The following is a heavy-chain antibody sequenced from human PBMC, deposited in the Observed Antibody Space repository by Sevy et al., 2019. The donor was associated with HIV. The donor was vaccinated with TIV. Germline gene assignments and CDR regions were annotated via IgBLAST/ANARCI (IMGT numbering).Heavy chain of an antibody. CDR3: AKEAGYTVDWYPGY. J-gene: IGHJ4*02. D-gene: IGHD3-9*01. CDR1: GFTFSSYG. CDR2: LSSDGNNK. V-gene: IGHV3-30*18. Sequence: GGSLRLSCAASGFTFSSYGMHWVRRAPGKGLEWVAVLSSDGNNKDYADSVKGRFTISRDNSKNTLYLQMNSLRADDTAMYYCAKEAGYTVDWYPGYWGQGTLVTVSS.